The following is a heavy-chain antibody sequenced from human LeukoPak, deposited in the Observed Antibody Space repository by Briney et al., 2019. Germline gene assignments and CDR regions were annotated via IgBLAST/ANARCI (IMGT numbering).Heavy chain of an antibody. V-gene: IGHV3-11*01. Sequence: GGSLRLSCAASRFTFSDYYMSWIRQAPGKGPEWISYISTSGSTIYYADSVKGRFTISRDNAKNSLYLQMNSLRAEDTAVYYCAREGAIAARHHFDYWGQGTLVTVSS. J-gene: IGHJ4*02. CDR2: ISTSGSTI. CDR1: RFTFSDYY. CDR3: AREGAIAARHHFDY. D-gene: IGHD6-6*01.